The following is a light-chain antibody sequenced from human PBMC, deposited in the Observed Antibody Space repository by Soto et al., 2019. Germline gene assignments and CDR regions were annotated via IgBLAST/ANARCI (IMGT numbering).Light chain of an antibody. CDR2: GAS. CDR1: QGVSRK. CDR3: QRYDKWPRT. Sequence: IVLTQSPATLSVSPGESAILSCRASQGVSRKLAWYQQTRGQAPRLLIYGASTRAAGVPDRFSGSGSGTEFTLTFSNLQSEDFAVYPCQRYDKWPRTFGQGTKWIS. J-gene: IGKJ1*01. V-gene: IGKV3-15*01.